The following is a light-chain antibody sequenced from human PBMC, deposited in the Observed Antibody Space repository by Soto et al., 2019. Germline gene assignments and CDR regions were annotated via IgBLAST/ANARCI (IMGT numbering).Light chain of an antibody. CDR1: QSVGSRF. V-gene: IGKV3-20*01. Sequence: PGERATLSCRASQSVGSRFLAWYQQKPGQAPRLLISGTFSRATGIPDRFSGSGSGTDFTLTISRLEPEDFAVYYCQQYNNWPPYTFGQGTKLEIK. J-gene: IGKJ2*01. CDR3: QQYNNWPPYT. CDR2: GTF.